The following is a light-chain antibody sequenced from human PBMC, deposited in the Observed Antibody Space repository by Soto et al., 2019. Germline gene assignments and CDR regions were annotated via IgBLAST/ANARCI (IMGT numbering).Light chain of an antibody. CDR3: SSYTSSSTLVV. J-gene: IGLJ7*01. CDR1: SSDIGGYNY. Sequence: QSALTQPASVSGSPGQSITIHCTGTSSDIGGYNYVSWYQHFPGKAPKLMIYDVSNRPSGVSNRFSASKSGNTASLTISGLQAEDEASYYCSSYTSSSTLVVFGGGTQLTVL. CDR2: DVS. V-gene: IGLV2-14*03.